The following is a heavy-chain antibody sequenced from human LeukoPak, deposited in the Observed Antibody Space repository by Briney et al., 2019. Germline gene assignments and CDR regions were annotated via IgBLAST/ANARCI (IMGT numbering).Heavy chain of an antibody. Sequence: SETLSLTCTVSGASISSYSWSWVRQPAGKGLEWIGRMYTSGSANYNPSLQSRVTMSVDPSKNHFSLELSSVTAADTAVYYCASLSSGNAFDIWGQGTMVTVSS. CDR1: GASISSYS. V-gene: IGHV4-4*07. D-gene: IGHD3-22*01. CDR2: MYTSGSA. CDR3: ASLSSGNAFDI. J-gene: IGHJ3*02.